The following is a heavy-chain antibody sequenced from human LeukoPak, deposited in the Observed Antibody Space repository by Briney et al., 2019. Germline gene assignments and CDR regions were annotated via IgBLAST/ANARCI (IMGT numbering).Heavy chain of an antibody. CDR1: GYTFTSYG. D-gene: IGHD2-15*01. Sequence: GASVKVSCKASGYTFTSYGISWVRQAPGQGLEWMGWINTDTGNPTYAQGFTGRFVFSLDTSVSTAYLQISDLKAEDTAVYYCARARYCSAGSCYSTYWGQGTLVTVSS. CDR2: INTDTGNP. CDR3: ARARYCSAGSCYSTY. J-gene: IGHJ4*02. V-gene: IGHV7-4-1*02.